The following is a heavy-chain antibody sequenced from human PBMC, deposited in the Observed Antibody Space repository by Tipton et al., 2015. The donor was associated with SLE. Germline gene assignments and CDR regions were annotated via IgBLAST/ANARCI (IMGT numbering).Heavy chain of an antibody. CDR1: GYTFTSYG. CDR3: AREIGRNGGNSGFDY. V-gene: IGHV1-18*01. Sequence: QSGAEVKKPGASVKVSRKASGYTFTSYGISWVRQAPGQGLEWMGWISAYNGNTNYAQKLQGRVTVTTDTSTSTAYMELRSLRSDDTAVYYCAREIGRNGGNSGFDYWGQGTLVTVSS. J-gene: IGHJ4*02. D-gene: IGHD4-23*01. CDR2: ISAYNGNT.